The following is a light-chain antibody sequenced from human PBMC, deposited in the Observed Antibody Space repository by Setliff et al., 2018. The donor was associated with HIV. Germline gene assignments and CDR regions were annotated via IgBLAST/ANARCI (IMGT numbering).Light chain of an antibody. V-gene: IGLV1-40*01. CDR1: SSNIGAGYD. J-gene: IGLJ2*01. CDR3: QSYDSSLSGYVV. CDR2: GNI. Sequence: QSALAQPPSVSGAPGQRATISCTGSSSNIGAGYDVHWYQQLPGTAPKLLIYGNINRPSGVPDRFSGSKSGTSASLAITGLQAEDEADYYCQSYDSSLSGYVVFGGGTKVTVL.